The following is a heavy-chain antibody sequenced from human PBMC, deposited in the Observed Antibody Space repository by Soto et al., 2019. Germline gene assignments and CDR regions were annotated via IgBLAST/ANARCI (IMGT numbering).Heavy chain of an antibody. J-gene: IGHJ5*02. CDR3: AREGSRGSSWYMYNWFDP. CDR1: GLTFSSYW. V-gene: IGHV3-7*03. CDR2: IKQDGSEK. Sequence: PGGSLRLSCAASGLTFSSYWMSWVRQAPGKGLEWVANIKQDGSEKYYVDSVKGRFTISRDNAKNSLYLEMNSLRAEDTAVYYCAREGSRGSSWYMYNWFDPWGQGTLVTVS. D-gene: IGHD6-13*01.